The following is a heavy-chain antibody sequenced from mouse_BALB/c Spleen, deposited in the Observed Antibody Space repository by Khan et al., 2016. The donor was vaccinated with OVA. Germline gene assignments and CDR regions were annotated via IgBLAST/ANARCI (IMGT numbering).Heavy chain of an antibody. Sequence: QVRLQQSGAELAKPGASVKMSCKASGYTFINYWILWIKQRPGQGLEWIGYINPSTGYTEYNQNFKDMATLTANISSSTAYMQLSSLTSEDSAVYYCAERGLRWDFDYWGQGTTLTVSS. CDR2: INPSTGYT. CDR1: GYTFINYW. D-gene: IGHD1-1*01. V-gene: IGHV1-7*01. CDR3: AERGLRWDFDY. J-gene: IGHJ2*01.